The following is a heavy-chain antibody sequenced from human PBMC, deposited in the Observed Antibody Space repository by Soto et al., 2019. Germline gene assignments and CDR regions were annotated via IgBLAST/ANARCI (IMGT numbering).Heavy chain of an antibody. CDR2: VSHSGGT. CDR3: ARASGYSSNWYYRNFDR. D-gene: IGHD6-13*01. Sequence: SETLSLTCAVSGGSLGSGSYSWNWVRQQPGKGLEWLGYVSHSGGTYYSPSLIRRVTISLDASKNQFSLNVTSVTAADTAVYYCARASGYSSNWYYRNFDRWGQGTLVTVSS. V-gene: IGHV4-31*11. J-gene: IGHJ4*02. CDR1: GGSLGSGSYS.